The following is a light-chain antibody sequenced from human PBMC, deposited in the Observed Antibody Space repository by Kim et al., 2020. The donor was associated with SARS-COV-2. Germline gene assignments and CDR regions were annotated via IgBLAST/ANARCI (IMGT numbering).Light chain of an antibody. V-gene: IGKV1-33*01. CDR2: DAS. CDR1: QDISNY. J-gene: IGKJ3*01. CDR3: QQYDNLPGFT. Sequence: SVGDRVTITWQASQDISNYLNWYQKKPGKAPKLLIYDASNLETGVPSRFSGSGSGTDFTFTISSLQPEDIATYYCQQYDNLPGFTFGPGTKVDIK.